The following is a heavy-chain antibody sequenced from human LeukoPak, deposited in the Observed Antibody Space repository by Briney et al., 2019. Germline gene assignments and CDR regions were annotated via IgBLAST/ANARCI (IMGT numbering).Heavy chain of an antibody. Sequence: GGSLRLSCAASGFTFSTYAMTWVRQAPGKGLEWVSVISGSGGTTYYADSVKGRFTLSRDNSKNTVFLQMNSLRAEDTAVYYCAKSIGGVVVVAADYGGQGTLVTVSS. CDR2: ISGSGGTT. V-gene: IGHV3-23*01. CDR1: GFTFSTYA. CDR3: AKSIGGVVVVAADY. D-gene: IGHD2-15*01. J-gene: IGHJ4*02.